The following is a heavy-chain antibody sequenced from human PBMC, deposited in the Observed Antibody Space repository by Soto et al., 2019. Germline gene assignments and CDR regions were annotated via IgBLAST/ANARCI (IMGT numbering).Heavy chain of an antibody. CDR3: AKDGMGDIVVVPAAIVGGMDV. J-gene: IGHJ6*02. Sequence: GWSLRLSCAASGFTFSSYAMSWVRQAPGKGLEWVSAISGSGGSTYYADSVKGRFTISRDNSKNTLYLQMNSLRAEDTAVYYCAKDGMGDIVVVPAAIVGGMDVWGQGTTVTVSS. D-gene: IGHD2-2*01. V-gene: IGHV3-23*01. CDR2: ISGSGGST. CDR1: GFTFSSYA.